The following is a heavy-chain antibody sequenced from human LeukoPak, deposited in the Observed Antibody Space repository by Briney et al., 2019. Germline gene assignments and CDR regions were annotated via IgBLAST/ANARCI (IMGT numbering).Heavy chain of an antibody. J-gene: IGHJ4*02. Sequence: PGGSLRLSCAASGVTFSSYDRHWVRQAPGKGLEWVAVISYDGNDKHYADSVKGRFTISRDNSKNTLYLQMNSLRVEDTAVYYCAKDQYDYVRGEFDYWGQGTLVTVSS. CDR1: GVTFSSYD. CDR2: ISYDGNDK. D-gene: IGHD3-16*01. V-gene: IGHV3-30*18. CDR3: AKDQYDYVRGEFDY.